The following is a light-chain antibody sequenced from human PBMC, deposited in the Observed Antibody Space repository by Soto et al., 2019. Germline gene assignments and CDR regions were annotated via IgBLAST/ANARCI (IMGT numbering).Light chain of an antibody. CDR2: LDSDGSH. Sequence: QLVLTQSPSASASLGASVKLTCTLSSGHSSYAIAWHQQQPEKGPRYLMKLDSDGSHTTGDAIPDRFSGSSSGAERYLTISGLQSEDEADYYCQTWGTGIHVVFGGGTKLTVL. CDR1: SGHSSYA. CDR3: QTWGTGIHVV. J-gene: IGLJ2*01. V-gene: IGLV4-69*01.